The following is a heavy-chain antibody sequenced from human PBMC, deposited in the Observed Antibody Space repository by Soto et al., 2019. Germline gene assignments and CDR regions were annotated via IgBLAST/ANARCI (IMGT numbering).Heavy chain of an antibody. J-gene: IGHJ6*02. CDR2: IIPIFGTA. Sequence: ASVKVSCKASGGTFSSYAISWVRQAPGQGLEWMGGIIPIFGTATYAQKFQGRVTITADESTSTAYMELSSLRSEDTAVYYCARPDRIVVVPAAMNYYYGMDVWGQGTTVTVSS. V-gene: IGHV1-69*13. CDR1: GGTFSSYA. D-gene: IGHD2-2*01. CDR3: ARPDRIVVVPAAMNYYYGMDV.